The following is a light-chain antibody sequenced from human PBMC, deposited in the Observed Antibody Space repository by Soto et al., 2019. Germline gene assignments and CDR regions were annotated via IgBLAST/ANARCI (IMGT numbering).Light chain of an antibody. V-gene: IGKV1-39*01. CDR3: QQSYRTPPFT. CDR1: QSISSY. CDR2: AAS. Sequence: DIPMTQSPSSLSASVGDRVTITCRASQSISSYLNWYQQKPGKAPKLLIYAASSLQSGVPSRFSGSGSGTDFTLTISSLQPEDFATYYCQQSYRTPPFTFGPGTKVDIK. J-gene: IGKJ3*01.